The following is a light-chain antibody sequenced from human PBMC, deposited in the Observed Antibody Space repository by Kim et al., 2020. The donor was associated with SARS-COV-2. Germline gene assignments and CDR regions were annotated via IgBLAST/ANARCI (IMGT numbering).Light chain of an antibody. CDR2: KDS. V-gene: IGLV3-1*01. CDR1: KLGDKN. J-gene: IGLJ2*01. Sequence: SPGQTASSTLLGHKLGDKNACGYKHKPGQSPVLVIYKDSKRPSGIPERFSGSNSGNTATLTIRGTQAMDEADYYCQAWDSSTAVVFGGGTQLTVL. CDR3: QAWDSSTAVV.